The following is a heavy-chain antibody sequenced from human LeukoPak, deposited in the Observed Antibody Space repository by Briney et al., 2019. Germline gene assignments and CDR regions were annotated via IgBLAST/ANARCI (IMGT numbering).Heavy chain of an antibody. Sequence: ASVKVSCKASGYTFTGYYMHWVRQAPGQGLEWMGWINPNSGGTNYAQKFQGRVTMTRDTFISTAYMELSRLRSDDTAVYYCARGYRDFWSGYYILDYWGQGTLVTVSS. V-gene: IGHV1-2*02. CDR1: GYTFTGYY. J-gene: IGHJ4*02. CDR3: ARGYRDFWSGYYILDY. D-gene: IGHD3-3*01. CDR2: INPNSGGT.